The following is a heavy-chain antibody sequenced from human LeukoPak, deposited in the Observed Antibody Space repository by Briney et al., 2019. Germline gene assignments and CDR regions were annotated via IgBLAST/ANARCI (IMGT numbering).Heavy chain of an antibody. CDR3: ARDPVVVVLYAGTFDI. Sequence: GESLKISCEGSGYSFSTYWIGWVRQKPGKGLEWVGIIYPGDSDTKYSPSFQGHVTISADKSKAYLQWSSLQASDTAIYYCARDPVVVVLYAGTFDIWGQGTMVTVSS. CDR2: IYPGDSDT. D-gene: IGHD2-8*02. J-gene: IGHJ3*02. CDR1: GYSFSTYW. V-gene: IGHV5-51*01.